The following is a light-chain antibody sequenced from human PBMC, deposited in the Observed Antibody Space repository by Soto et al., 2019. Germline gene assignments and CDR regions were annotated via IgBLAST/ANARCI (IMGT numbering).Light chain of an antibody. V-gene: IGKV4-1*01. J-gene: IGKJ4*01. CDR1: RSVLFTPNNTNY. Sequence: VMTQSPDYMAVSMAHRSTIKCKTRRSVLFTPNNTNYLGWFQHQPRQPPKLLLFWASTRESGGTDRFSGSGSGTDFTLTISSLQAEDVGLYDCQQYYTTPLTFGGGTTVDIK. CDR3: QQYYTTPLT. CDR2: WAS.